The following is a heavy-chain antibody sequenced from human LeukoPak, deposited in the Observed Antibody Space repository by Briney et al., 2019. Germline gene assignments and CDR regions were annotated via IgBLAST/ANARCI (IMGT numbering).Heavy chain of an antibody. CDR1: GGSFSGYY. V-gene: IGHV4-34*01. D-gene: IGHD6-13*01. CDR2: INHSGST. J-gene: IGHJ4*02. Sequence: SETLSLTCAVYGGSFSGYYWSWIRQPPGKGLEWLGEINHSGSTNYNPSLKSRVTISVDTSKNQFSLKLSAVTAADTAVYYCAGQKYSSSPGRYFGYWGQGTLVTVSS. CDR3: AGQKYSSSPGRYFGY.